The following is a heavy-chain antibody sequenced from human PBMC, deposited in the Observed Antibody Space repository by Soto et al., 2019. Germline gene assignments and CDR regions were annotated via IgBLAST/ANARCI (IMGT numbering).Heavy chain of an antibody. CDR3: ARRSSWYLAEFQH. V-gene: IGHV4-59*08. Sequence: PSETLSLTCTVSGDSISTYNWGWIRQPPGKGLEWIGCIYYSGVTNYNPSLKSRVTISVDTPKNQFSLKLSSVTAADTAVYYCARRSSWYLAEFQHWGQGTLVTVSS. J-gene: IGHJ1*01. CDR1: GDSISTYN. CDR2: IYYSGVT. D-gene: IGHD6-13*01.